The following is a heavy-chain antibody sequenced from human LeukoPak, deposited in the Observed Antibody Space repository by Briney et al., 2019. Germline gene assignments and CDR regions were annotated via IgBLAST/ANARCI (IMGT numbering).Heavy chain of an antibody. CDR2: IHPEGNEK. CDR1: GFTFSGYS. Sequence: PGGSLRLSCAASGFTFSGYSMNWVRQAPGRWLEWVANIHPEGNEKYHVESVKGRFTISRDNTKDLLFLQMNGLRVEDTGVYYCARGDTFSGDHWGQGTLVTVST. CDR3: ARGDTFSGDH. J-gene: IGHJ4*02. V-gene: IGHV3-7*03. D-gene: IGHD3-16*01.